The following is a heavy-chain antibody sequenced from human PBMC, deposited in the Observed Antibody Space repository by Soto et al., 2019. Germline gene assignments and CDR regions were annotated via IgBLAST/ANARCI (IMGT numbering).Heavy chain of an antibody. V-gene: IGHV4-59*01. CDR3: ARGLSAYYYYYGMDV. CDR1: GGPISSYY. D-gene: IGHD3-16*01. Sequence: SETLSLTCTVSGGPISSYYWSWIRQPPGKGLEWIGYIYYSGSTNYNPSLKSRVTISVDTSKNQFSLKLSSVTAADTAVYYCARGLSAYYYYYGMDVWGQGTTVTVSS. J-gene: IGHJ6*02. CDR2: IYYSGST.